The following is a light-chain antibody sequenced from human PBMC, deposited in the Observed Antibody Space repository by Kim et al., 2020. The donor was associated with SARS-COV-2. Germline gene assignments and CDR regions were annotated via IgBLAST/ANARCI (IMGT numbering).Light chain of an antibody. V-gene: IGKV3-15*01. Sequence: VSPGEGVTLSCRASQRINNNLAWYHQKPGQAPRLVIYGASTRATGIPARFSGSGSGTEFTLTISSLQPEDFAVYYCQQRSNWVFTFGPGTKVDIK. CDR3: QQRSNWVFT. CDR1: QRINNN. CDR2: GAS. J-gene: IGKJ3*01.